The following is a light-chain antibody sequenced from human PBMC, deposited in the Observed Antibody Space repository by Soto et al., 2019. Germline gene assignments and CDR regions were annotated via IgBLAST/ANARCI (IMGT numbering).Light chain of an antibody. CDR2: AAS. CDR3: QQLNSYPFT. V-gene: IGKV1-9*01. Sequence: IQLTQSPSSLSASVGDRVTITCRASQSIGTSLDWYQQKPEKAPNLLISAASTLQSGVPSRFSASGSGTDFALTISSLQPEDFATYYCQQLNSYPFTFGGGTKVEI. J-gene: IGKJ4*01. CDR1: QSIGTS.